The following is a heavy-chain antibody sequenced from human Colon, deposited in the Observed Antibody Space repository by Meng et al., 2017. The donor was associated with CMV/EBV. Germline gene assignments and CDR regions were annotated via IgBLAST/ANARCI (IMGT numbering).Heavy chain of an antibody. J-gene: IGHJ3*01. CDR3: ARGGSYSLGDEAFDF. Sequence: SGFTVGSNYMSWVRQAPGKGLEWVALIYSDEKTYYADSVRGRFAISRDIYKNTLFLQMNTLRSEDTALYYCARGGSYSLGDEAFDFWGQGTLVTVSS. CDR2: IYSDEKT. V-gene: IGHV3-66*02. CDR1: GFTVGSNY. D-gene: IGHD1-26*01.